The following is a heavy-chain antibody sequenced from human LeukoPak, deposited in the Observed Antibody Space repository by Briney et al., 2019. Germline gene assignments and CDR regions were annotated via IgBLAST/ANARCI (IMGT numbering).Heavy chain of an antibody. V-gene: IGHV4-39*01. Sequence: PSETLSLTCTVSGGSISSSSYYWGWIRQPPGTGLEWIGSIYYSGSTYYNPSLKSRVTISVDTSKNQFSLKLSSVTAADTAVYYCARSQYYDSSGYYPTYNWFDPWGQGTLSPSPQ. CDR2: IYYSGST. CDR3: ARSQYYDSSGYYPTYNWFDP. CDR1: GGSISSSSYY. D-gene: IGHD3-22*01. J-gene: IGHJ5*02.